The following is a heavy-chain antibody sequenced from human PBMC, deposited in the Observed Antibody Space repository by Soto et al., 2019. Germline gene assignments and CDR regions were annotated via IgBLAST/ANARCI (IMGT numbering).Heavy chain of an antibody. V-gene: IGHV3-23*01. CDR1: GFTFSSYA. Sequence: GGSLRLSCAASGFTFSSYAMSWVRQAPGKGLEWVSAISGSGGSTYYADSVKGRFTISRDNSKNTLYLQMNSLRAEDTAVYYCAKMIAAAGTGYYYGMGVWGQGTTVTVSS. CDR2: ISGSGGST. CDR3: AKMIAAAGTGYYYGMGV. J-gene: IGHJ6*02. D-gene: IGHD6-13*01.